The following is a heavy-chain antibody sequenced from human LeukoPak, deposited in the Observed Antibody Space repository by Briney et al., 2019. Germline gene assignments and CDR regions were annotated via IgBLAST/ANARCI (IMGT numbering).Heavy chain of an antibody. J-gene: IGHJ6*02. CDR1: GFTVSSNY. V-gene: IGHV3-66*01. Sequence: GGSLRLSCAASGFTVSSNYMSWVRQAPGKGLELVSLIYSGGSTYYADSVKGRFTISRDNSKNTLYLQMNSLRAEDTAVYYCARSMALYYYYGMDVWGQGTAVTVSS. D-gene: IGHD2/OR15-2a*01. CDR3: ARSMALYYYYGMDV. CDR2: IYSGGST.